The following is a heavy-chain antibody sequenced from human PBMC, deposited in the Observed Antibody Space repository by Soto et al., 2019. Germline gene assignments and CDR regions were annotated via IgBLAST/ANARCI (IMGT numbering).Heavy chain of an antibody. CDR1: GGSTSSSNW. CDR2: IYHSGST. D-gene: IGHD1-26*01. CDR3: ARLVGATPVTGHYYYYGMDV. J-gene: IGHJ6*02. V-gene: IGHV4-4*02. Sequence: PSETLSLTCAVSGGSTSSSNWWSWVRQPPGKGLEWIGEIYHSGSTNYNPSLKSRVTISVDKSKNQFSLKLSSVTAADTAVYYCARLVGATPVTGHYYYYGMDVWGQGTTVTVSS.